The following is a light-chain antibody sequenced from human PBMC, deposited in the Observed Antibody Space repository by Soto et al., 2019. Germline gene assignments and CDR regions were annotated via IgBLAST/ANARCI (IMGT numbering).Light chain of an antibody. CDR1: QTVSSN. CDR2: GAF. V-gene: IGKV3D-15*01. J-gene: IGKJ1*01. CDR3: QHYNSYSEA. Sequence: EIVMTQSPATLSVSPGETVTLSCRASQTVSSNLAWHQLKPGQPPRLLLYGAFTRAPGIPARFSGGGSGTEFTLAISSLQSEDFATYYCQHYNSYSEAFGQGTKVELK.